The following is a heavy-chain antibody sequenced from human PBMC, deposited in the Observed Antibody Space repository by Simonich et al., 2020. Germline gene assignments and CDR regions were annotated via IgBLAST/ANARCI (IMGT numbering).Heavy chain of an antibody. CDR2: INHSGRT. CDR1: GGSFSGYY. V-gene: IGHV4-34*01. J-gene: IGHJ3*02. Sequence: QVQLQQWGAGLLKPSETLSLTCAVYGGSFSGYYWSWIRQPPGKGLEWIGEINHSGRTNYNPSLKRRVTISVDTSKNQVSLKLSSVTAADTAVYYCARGKGWKNAFDIWGQGTMVTVSS. CDR3: ARGKGWKNAFDI. D-gene: IGHD1-1*01.